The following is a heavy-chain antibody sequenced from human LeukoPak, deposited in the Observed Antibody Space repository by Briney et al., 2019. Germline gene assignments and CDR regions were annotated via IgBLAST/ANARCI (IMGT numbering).Heavy chain of an antibody. CDR3: ASTYSSGDPFDY. D-gene: IGHD6-19*01. J-gene: IGHJ4*02. CDR2: INPSGGST. Sequence: ASVKVSCKASGYTFTSYYMHWVRQAPGQGLEWMGIINPSGGSTSYAQKFQGRVTMTRDTSTSTVYMELSSLRSEDTAVYYCASTYSSGDPFDYWGQGTLVTVSS. CDR1: GYTFTSYY. V-gene: IGHV1-46*01.